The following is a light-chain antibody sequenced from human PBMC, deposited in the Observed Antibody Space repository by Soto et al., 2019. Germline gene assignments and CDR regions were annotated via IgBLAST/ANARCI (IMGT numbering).Light chain of an antibody. CDR3: QQDGSSGIT. V-gene: IGKV1-12*01. Sequence: PMNQSPVYLCAIVPDRVTIPCRAGPGITNWLAWYQQKPGKAPNLLIYTGSSLQSGVPSRFSGSGSGTDFTLTINSLEPEDFAAYYCQQDGSSGITFAQGSRLEI. J-gene: IGKJ5*01. CDR1: PGITNW. CDR2: TGS.